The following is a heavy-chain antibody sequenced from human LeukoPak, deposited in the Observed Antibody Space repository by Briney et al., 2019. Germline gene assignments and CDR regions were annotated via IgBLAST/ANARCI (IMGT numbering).Heavy chain of an antibody. CDR2: INPDGGNT. CDR1: GYTFTNSY. V-gene: IGHV1-46*01. Sequence: ASVKVSCKASGYTFTNSYIHWVRQAPGQVLEWMGLINPDGGNTNYAQNFQGRVTLTRDTSTSTVYMELSSLRAEDTAVYYCARATYGDLAYWGQGTLVSVSS. CDR3: ARATYGDLAY. J-gene: IGHJ4*02. D-gene: IGHD4/OR15-4a*01.